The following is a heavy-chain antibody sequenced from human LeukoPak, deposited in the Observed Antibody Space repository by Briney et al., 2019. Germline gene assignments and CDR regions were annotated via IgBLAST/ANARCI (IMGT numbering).Heavy chain of an antibody. Sequence: GGSLRLSCAASGFTFSSYAMHWVRQAPGKGLEWVAVISYDGSNKYYADSVKGRFTISRDNSKNTLYLQMNSLRAEDTAVYYCASCSGYYYFDYWGQGTLVTVSS. V-gene: IGHV3-30*04. CDR1: GFTFSSYA. D-gene: IGHD3-22*01. J-gene: IGHJ4*02. CDR3: ASCSGYYYFDY. CDR2: ISYDGSNK.